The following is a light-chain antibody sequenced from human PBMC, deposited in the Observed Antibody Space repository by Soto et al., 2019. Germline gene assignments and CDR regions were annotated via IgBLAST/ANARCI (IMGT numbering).Light chain of an antibody. CDR3: CSYTANFAV. CDR2: DVT. CDR1: SSNVGVYSL. J-gene: IGLJ2*01. V-gene: IGLV2-11*01. Sequence: QPVLTQPRSVSGSPGQSVAISCTGTSSNVGVYSLVSWYQQHPGKAPKLILYDVTKRPSGVPDRFSGSKSGDTASLTISGLQAEDEADYYCCSYTANFAVFGGGTQLTVL.